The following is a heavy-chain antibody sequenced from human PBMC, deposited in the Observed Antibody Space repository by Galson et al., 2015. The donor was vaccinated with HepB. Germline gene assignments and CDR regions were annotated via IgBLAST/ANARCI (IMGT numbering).Heavy chain of an antibody. Sequence: SVKVSCKASGYTFTSYDINWVRQATGQGLEWMGWMNPNSGNTGYAQKFQGRVTMTRNTSISTAYMELSSLRSEDTAVYYCARGPGTHLRFLEWFPKPVYYYYYMDVWGKGTTVTVSS. CDR1: GYTFTSYD. D-gene: IGHD3-3*01. V-gene: IGHV1-8*01. CDR2: MNPNSGNT. CDR3: ARGPGTHLRFLEWFPKPVYYYYYMDV. J-gene: IGHJ6*03.